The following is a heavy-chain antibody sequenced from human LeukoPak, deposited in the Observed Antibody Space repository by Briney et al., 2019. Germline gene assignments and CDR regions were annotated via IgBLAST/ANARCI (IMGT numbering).Heavy chain of an antibody. Sequence: GESLKISCEGSGYSFTTYWIGWLRQMPGKGLEWMGVIYPGDSDTRYSPSFQGQVTISADKSISTAYLQWSSLKASDTAIYYCGRRGAVGYFDYWGQGTLVTVSS. CDR1: GYSFTTYW. J-gene: IGHJ4*02. CDR2: IYPGDSDT. V-gene: IGHV5-51*01. CDR3: GRRGAVGYFDY. D-gene: IGHD4/OR15-4a*01.